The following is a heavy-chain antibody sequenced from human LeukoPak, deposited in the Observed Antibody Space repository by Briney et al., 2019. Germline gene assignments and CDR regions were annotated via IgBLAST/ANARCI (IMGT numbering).Heavy chain of an antibody. Sequence: PGGSLRLSCAVSGFTFRGAAMTWVRQAPGKGLEWVSLISSSGNNAYYADSVKGRFTISRDNSKNTLSLQMNSLRVEDTAIYYCATDHGSGSWNYYAKTFDIWGRGTLVTVSS. J-gene: IGHJ3*02. CDR1: GFTFRGAA. D-gene: IGHD3-10*01. V-gene: IGHV3-23*01. CDR2: ISSSGNNA. CDR3: ATDHGSGSWNYYAKTFDI.